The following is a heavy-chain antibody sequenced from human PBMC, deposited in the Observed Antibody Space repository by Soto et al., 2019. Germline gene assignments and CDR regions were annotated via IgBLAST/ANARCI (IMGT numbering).Heavy chain of an antibody. CDR3: ARDLAAAAY. CDR2: INPLPTSGST. CDR1: GYIFTNYY. J-gene: IGHJ4*02. V-gene: IGHV1-46*01. Sequence: QVQLVQSGAEVKKPGASVKVSCKASGYIFTNYYIHWVRQAPGQGLEWMAIINPLPTSGSTNYAQKFQGRVTVTRDTSTSTVYLELSSLSSDDTAVYYWARDLAAAAYWGQGALVTVSS. D-gene: IGHD6-13*01.